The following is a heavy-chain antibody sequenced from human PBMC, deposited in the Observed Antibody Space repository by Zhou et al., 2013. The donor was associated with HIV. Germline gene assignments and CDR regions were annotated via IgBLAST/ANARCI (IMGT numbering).Heavy chain of an antibody. Sequence: QAQLVQSGAEVKKPGASVNISCEASGYTFSSSAISWVRQAPGQGLQWMGSISVYDGNTHYAQNVQGRITMTTDTAMTTAYMELRSLRSDDTAVYYCARDGGSRGSMFAVIPPPSGHFDLWGRAPWSLSLQ. CDR2: ISVYDGNT. D-gene: IGHD3-16*01. J-gene: IGHJ2*01. CDR1: GYTFSSSA. CDR3: ARDGGSRGSMFAVIPPPSGHFDL. V-gene: IGHV1-18*01.